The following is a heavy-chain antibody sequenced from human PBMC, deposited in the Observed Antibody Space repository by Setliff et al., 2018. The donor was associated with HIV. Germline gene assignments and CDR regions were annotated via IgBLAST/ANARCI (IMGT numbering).Heavy chain of an antibody. CDR3: ARDYWYDWNSVMDV. CDR1: GFTFDDFG. J-gene: IGHJ6*03. CDR2: INWSGGST. D-gene: IGHD1-7*01. V-gene: IGHV3-20*04. Sequence: GGSLRLSCAASGFTFDDFGMSWVRQAPGKGLEWVSTINWSGGSTSYADSVKGRFTVSRDNSKNSLYLQMNSLRTEDTALYYCARDYWYDWNSVMDVWGKGTTVTVSS.